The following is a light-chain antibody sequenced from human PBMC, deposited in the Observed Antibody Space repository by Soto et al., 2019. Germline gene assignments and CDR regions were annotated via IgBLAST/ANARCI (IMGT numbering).Light chain of an antibody. CDR1: QSVSSK. J-gene: IGKJ2*01. V-gene: IGKV3-15*01. CDR3: QQYNTWYT. CDR2: GAS. Sequence: EIVMTQSPATLSVSPGESATLSCRASQSVSSKLAWYQQKPGQATRLLIYGASTRATGIPARFSGSGSGTEFTLTISGLQSEDFAVYYCQQYNTWYTFGQGTKLEIK.